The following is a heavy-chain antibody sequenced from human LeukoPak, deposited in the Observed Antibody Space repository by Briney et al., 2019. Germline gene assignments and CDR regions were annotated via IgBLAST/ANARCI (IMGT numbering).Heavy chain of an antibody. J-gene: IGHJ6*02. Sequence: GASVKVSCKASGGTFSSYAISWVRQAPGQGLEWMGWINPNSGGTNYAQKFQGWVTMTRDTSISTAYMELSRLRSDDTAVYYCARDRGVAALYYYYYGMDVWGQGTTVTVSS. CDR1: GGTFSSYA. V-gene: IGHV1-2*04. CDR3: ARDRGVAALYYYYYGMDV. CDR2: INPNSGGT. D-gene: IGHD2-15*01.